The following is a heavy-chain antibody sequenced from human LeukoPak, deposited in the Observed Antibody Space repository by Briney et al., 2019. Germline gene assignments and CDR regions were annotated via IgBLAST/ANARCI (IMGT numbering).Heavy chain of an antibody. V-gene: IGHV3-30*02. J-gene: IGHJ4*02. D-gene: IGHD3-10*01. Sequence: PGGSLRLSCAASGFTFSSYGMSWVRQAPGEGLEWVAFVRYDGTNKYYADSVKGRFTISRDNSKNTLYLQMNSLRVEDTAVYYCAKRGLLWGQGTLVTVSS. CDR2: VRYDGTNK. CDR3: AKRGLL. CDR1: GFTFSSYG.